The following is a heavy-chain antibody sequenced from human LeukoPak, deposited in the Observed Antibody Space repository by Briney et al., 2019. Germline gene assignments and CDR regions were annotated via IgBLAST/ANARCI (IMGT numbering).Heavy chain of an antibody. CDR3: ARSYDFWGGYSLLDY. J-gene: IGHJ4*02. D-gene: IGHD3-3*01. CDR2: INAGNGNT. V-gene: IGHV1-3*01. Sequence: PGGSLRLSCAASGFTFSSYAMHWVRQAPGQRLEWMGWINAGNGNTKYSQKFQGRVTITRDTSASTAYMELSSLRSEDTAVYYCARSYDFWGGYSLLDYWGQGTLVTVSS. CDR1: GFTFSSYA.